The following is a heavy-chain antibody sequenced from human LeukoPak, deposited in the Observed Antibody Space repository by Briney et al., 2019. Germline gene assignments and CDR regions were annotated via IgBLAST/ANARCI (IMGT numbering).Heavy chain of an antibody. J-gene: IGHJ4*02. CDR1: GSTFSNYW. D-gene: IGHD2-15*01. CDR2: MNQDGGEK. CDR3: ARDLGYCSGGSCYSNHFDS. Sequence: SGGSLTLFCAASGSTFSNYWMTWVRQAPGQGLEWVASMNQDGGEKYYVDSVKGRFTISRDNARNSLDLQMNSLRAEDTAVYYCARDLGYCSGGSCYSNHFDSWGQGTLGTVSS. V-gene: IGHV3-7*04.